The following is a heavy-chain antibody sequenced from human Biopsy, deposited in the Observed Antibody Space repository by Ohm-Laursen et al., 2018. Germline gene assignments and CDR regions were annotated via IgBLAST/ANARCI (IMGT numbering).Heavy chain of an antibody. CDR3: ARDSRGGHLNTTLITGKNLDS. CDR1: RDSISNYY. D-gene: IGHD3-16*01. J-gene: IGHJ4*02. CDR2: IYYTGST. V-gene: IGHV4-59*01. Sequence: GTLSLTWVVSRDSISNYYWTWIRQSPGKGLEWIGYIYYTGSTNYNPSVKSRVTISVDTSKNQFSLKLNSVTAADTAVYFCARDSRGGHLNTTLITGKNLDSWGQGILVTVSS.